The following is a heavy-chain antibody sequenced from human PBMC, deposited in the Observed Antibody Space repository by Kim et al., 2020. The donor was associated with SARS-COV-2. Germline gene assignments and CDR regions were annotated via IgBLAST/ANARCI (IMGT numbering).Heavy chain of an antibody. CDR3: ARVLGCSGGSCYSGVVWFDP. CDR2: IHYSGST. J-gene: IGHJ5*02. CDR1: GGSISSSSYY. D-gene: IGHD2-15*01. V-gene: IGHV4-39*07. Sequence: SETLSLTCTVSGGSISSSSYYWGWIRQPPGKGLEWIGSIHYSGSTYYNPSLKSRVTISVDTSKNQFSLKLSSVTAADTAVYYCARVLGCSGGSCYSGVVWFDPWGQGTLVTVSS.